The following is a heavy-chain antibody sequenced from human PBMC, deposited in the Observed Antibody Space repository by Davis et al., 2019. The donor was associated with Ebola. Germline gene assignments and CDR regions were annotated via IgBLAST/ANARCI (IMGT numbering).Heavy chain of an antibody. CDR1: GYSFTSYW. CDR3: ARHVGAVDSIPYYYYMDV. V-gene: IGHV5-51*01. CDR2: IYPGDSDT. J-gene: IGHJ6*03. Sequence: GESLKISCKGSGYSFTSYWIGWVRQMPGKGLEWMGIIYPGDSDTRYSPSFQGQVTISADKSISTAYLQWSSLKASDTAMYYCARHVGAVDSIPYYYYMDVWGKGTTVTVSS. D-gene: IGHD5-12*01.